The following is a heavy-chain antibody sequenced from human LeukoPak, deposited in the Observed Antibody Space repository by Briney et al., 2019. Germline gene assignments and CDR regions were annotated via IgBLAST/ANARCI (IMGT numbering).Heavy chain of an antibody. CDR2: IYYSGST. CDR3: ASSGPQWPSTPYYYGMDV. J-gene: IGHJ6*02. D-gene: IGHD6-19*01. Sequence: PSETLSLTCTVSGGSISSYYWSWIRQPPGKGLEWIGYIYYSGSTNYNPSLKSRVTISVDTSKNQFSLKLSSVTAADTAVYYCASSGPQWPSTPYYYGMDVWGQGTTVTVSS. CDR1: GGSISSYY. V-gene: IGHV4-59*08.